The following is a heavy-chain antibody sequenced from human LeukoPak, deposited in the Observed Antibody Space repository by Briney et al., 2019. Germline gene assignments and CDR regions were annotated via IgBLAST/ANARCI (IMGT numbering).Heavy chain of an antibody. CDR2: IYPSDSDT. CDR1: GYSFTSSW. CDR3: AAGSYSSYFDY. D-gene: IGHD3-10*01. J-gene: IGHJ4*02. V-gene: IGHV5-51*01. Sequence: GESPKISCKGSGYSFTSSWIGWVRQMPGKGLEWMGIIYPSDSDTRYSPSFQGQVTISADKAITTAYLQWSSLKASDTAMYYCAAGSYSSYFDYWGQGTLVTVSS.